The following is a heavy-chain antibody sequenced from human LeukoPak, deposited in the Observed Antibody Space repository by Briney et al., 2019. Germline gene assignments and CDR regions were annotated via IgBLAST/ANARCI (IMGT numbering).Heavy chain of an antibody. CDR3: ARGNLRAAPYFDC. CDR2: INHSGST. D-gene: IGHD6-6*01. J-gene: IGHJ4*02. Sequence: SETLSLTCAVYGGSFSGYYWSWIRQPPGKGLEWIGEINHSGSTNYNPSLKSRVTISVDTSKNQFSLKLSSVTAADTAVYYCARGNLRAAPYFDCWGQGTLVTVSS. V-gene: IGHV4-34*01. CDR1: GGSFSGYY.